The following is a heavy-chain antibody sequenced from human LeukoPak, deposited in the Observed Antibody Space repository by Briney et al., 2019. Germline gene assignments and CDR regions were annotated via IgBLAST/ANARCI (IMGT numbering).Heavy chain of an antibody. Sequence: SVKVSCKASGGTFSSYAISWVRQAPGQGLEWMGGIIPIFGTANYAQKFQGRVTITADESTSTAYMELSSLRSEDTAVYYCARQIVVVPAAMSLNWFDHWGQGTLVTVSS. J-gene: IGHJ5*02. CDR3: ARQIVVVPAAMSLNWFDH. CDR1: GGTFSSYA. V-gene: IGHV1-69*13. D-gene: IGHD2-2*01. CDR2: IIPIFGTA.